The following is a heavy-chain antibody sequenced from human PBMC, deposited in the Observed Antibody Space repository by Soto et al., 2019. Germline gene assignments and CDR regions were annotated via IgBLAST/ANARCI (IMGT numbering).Heavy chain of an antibody. Sequence: SGPTLVNPTQTLTLTCTFSGFSLSTSGVGVGWIRQPPGKALEWLALIYWDDDKRYSPSLKSRLTITKDTSKNQVVLTMTNMDPVDTATYYCAHGPSYYDILTGYYIEPNWFDPWGQGTLVTVSS. CDR3: AHGPSYYDILTGYYIEPNWFDP. D-gene: IGHD3-9*01. J-gene: IGHJ5*02. CDR1: GFSLSTSGVG. V-gene: IGHV2-5*02. CDR2: IYWDDDK.